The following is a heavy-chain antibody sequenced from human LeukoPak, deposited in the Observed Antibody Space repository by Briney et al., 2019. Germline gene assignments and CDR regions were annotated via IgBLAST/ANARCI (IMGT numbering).Heavy chain of an antibody. CDR2: IYYSGST. D-gene: IGHD6-13*01. J-gene: IGHJ4*02. Sequence: PSETLSLTCTVSGGSISSSSYYWGWIRQPPGKGREWIGSIYYSGSTYYNPSLKSRVTISVDTSKNQFSLKLSSVTAADTAVYYCARDRQQLVRGDHFDYWGQGTQVTVSS. CDR1: GGSISSSSYY. V-gene: IGHV4-39*07. CDR3: ARDRQQLVRGDHFDY.